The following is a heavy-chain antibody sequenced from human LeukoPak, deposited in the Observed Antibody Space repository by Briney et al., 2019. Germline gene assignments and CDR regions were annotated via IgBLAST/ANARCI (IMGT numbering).Heavy chain of an antibody. D-gene: IGHD2-2*01. CDR2: ISSSSSYI. Sequence: NPGGSLRLSCAASGFTFSSYSMNWVRQAPGKGLEWVSSISSSSSYIYYADSVKGRFTISRDNAKNSLYLQMNSLRAEDTAVYYCERSGYCSSTCCYPYDYWGQGTLVTVSS. V-gene: IGHV3-21*01. CDR1: GFTFSSYS. J-gene: IGHJ4*02. CDR3: ERSGYCSSTCCYPYDY.